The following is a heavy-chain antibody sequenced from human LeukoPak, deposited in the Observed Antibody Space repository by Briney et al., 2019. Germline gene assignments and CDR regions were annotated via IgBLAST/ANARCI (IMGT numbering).Heavy chain of an antibody. D-gene: IGHD4-23*01. Sequence: SETLSLTCAVYGGSFSGYYWSWIRQPPGKGLEWIGEINHSGSTNYNPSLKSRVTISVDTSKNQFSLELSSVTAADTAVYYCARVDYGGNPAYFDYWGQGTLVTVSS. V-gene: IGHV4-34*01. J-gene: IGHJ4*02. CDR1: GGSFSGYY. CDR3: ARVDYGGNPAYFDY. CDR2: INHSGST.